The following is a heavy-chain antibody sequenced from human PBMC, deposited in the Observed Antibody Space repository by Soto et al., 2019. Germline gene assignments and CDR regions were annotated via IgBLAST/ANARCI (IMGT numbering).Heavy chain of an antibody. CDR2: IDPSDSYT. D-gene: IGHD1-26*01. V-gene: IGHV5-10-1*01. Sequence: RGESLKISCKGSGYSFTSYWISWVRQMPGKGLEWMGWIDPSDSYTNYSPSFQGHVTISADKSISTAYLQWSSLKASDTAMYYCARHVGELPDRNWFDPWGQGTLVTVSS. CDR1: GYSFTSYW. CDR3: ARHVGELPDRNWFDP. J-gene: IGHJ5*02.